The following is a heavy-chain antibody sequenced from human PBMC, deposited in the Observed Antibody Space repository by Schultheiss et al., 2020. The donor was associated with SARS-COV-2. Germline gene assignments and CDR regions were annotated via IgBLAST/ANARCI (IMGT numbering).Heavy chain of an antibody. D-gene: IGHD4-11*01. V-gene: IGHV4-31*11. Sequence: SETLSLTCAVSGGSISSGGYSWSWIRQHPGKGLEWIGYIYYSGSTYYNPSLKSRVTISVDTSKNQFSLKLSSVTAADTAVYYCARDAGSTEYYYYGMDVWGQGTTVTVSS. CDR2: IYYSGST. J-gene: IGHJ6*02. CDR3: ARDAGSTEYYYYGMDV. CDR1: GGSISSGGYS.